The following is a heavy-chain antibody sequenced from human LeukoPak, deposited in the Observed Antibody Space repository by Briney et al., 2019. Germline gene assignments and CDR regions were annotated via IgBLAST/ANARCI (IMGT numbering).Heavy chain of an antibody. CDR2: ISSSGSTI. J-gene: IGHJ3*02. CDR1: GFTFSSYE. Sequence: GGSLRLSCAASGFTFSSYEMNWVRQAPGKGLEWVSYISSSGSTIYYADSVKGRFTISRDNAKNSLYLQMNSLRAEDTAVYYCAREVIGGSSSSLAFDIWGQGTMVTVSS. D-gene: IGHD6-6*01. CDR3: AREVIGGSSSSLAFDI. V-gene: IGHV3-48*03.